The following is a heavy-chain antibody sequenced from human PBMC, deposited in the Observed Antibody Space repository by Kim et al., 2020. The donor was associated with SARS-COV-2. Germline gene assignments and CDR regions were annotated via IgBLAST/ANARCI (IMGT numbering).Heavy chain of an antibody. J-gene: IGHJ4*02. V-gene: IGHV7-4-1*02. D-gene: IGHD6-19*01. CDR2: INTNTGNP. Sequence: ASVKVSCKASGYTFTNYAMNWVRQAPGQGLEWMGWINTNTGNPTYVQGFTGRFVFSLDTSVSTAYLQISSLKAEDTAVYYCARRAYSSGWYVDYWGQGTLVTVSS. CDR1: GYTFTNYA. CDR3: ARRAYSSGWYVDY.